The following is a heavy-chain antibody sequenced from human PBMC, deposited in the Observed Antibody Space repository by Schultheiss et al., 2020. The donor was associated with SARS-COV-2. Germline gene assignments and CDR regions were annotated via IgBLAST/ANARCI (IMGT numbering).Heavy chain of an antibody. CDR1: GFTFSDYY. D-gene: IGHD1-26*01. CDR3: ARVYSGNYYPIGY. Sequence: GGSLRLSCAASGFTFSDYYMSWIRQAPGKGLEWVSYISSSGSTIYYADSVKGRFTISRDNSKNTLYLQMNSLRAEDTAVYYCARVYSGNYYPIGYWGQGTLVTVSS. CDR2: ISSSGSTI. J-gene: IGHJ4*02. V-gene: IGHV3-11*04.